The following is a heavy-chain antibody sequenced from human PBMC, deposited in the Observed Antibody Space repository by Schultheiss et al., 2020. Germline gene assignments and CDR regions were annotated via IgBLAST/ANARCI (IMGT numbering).Heavy chain of an antibody. CDR3: ARGADSDY. CDR1: GFTFSSYG. J-gene: IGHJ4*02. Sequence: GGSLRLSCAASGFTFSSYGMHWVRQAPGKGLEWVAVISYDGSNKYYADSVKGRFTISRDSSKNTLYLQMNSLRADDTAVYYCARGADSDYWGQGTLVTVSS. CDR2: ISYDGSNK. V-gene: IGHV3-30*03.